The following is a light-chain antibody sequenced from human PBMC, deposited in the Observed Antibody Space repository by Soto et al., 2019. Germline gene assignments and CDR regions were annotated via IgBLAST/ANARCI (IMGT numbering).Light chain of an antibody. V-gene: IGLV2-14*03. CDR2: DVS. J-gene: IGLJ3*02. CDR1: SSDVGDYNY. Sequence: QSALTQPASVSGSPGQSITISCTGTSSDVGDYNYVSWYQHHPGKAPKLMIYDVSDRSSGVSNRFSGSKSGNTASLTISGLQTEDEADYYCSSYTATSTLVVFGGGTKLTVL. CDR3: SSYTATSTLVV.